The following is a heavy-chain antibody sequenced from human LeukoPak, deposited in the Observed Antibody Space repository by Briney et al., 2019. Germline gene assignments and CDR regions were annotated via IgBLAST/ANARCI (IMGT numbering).Heavy chain of an antibody. CDR2: IYHSGST. D-gene: IGHD4-17*01. J-gene: IGHJ3*02. CDR3: ARHLPTADLPNAFDI. Sequence: SETLSLTCTVSGYSISSGYYWGWIRQPPGKGLEWIGSIYHSGSTYYNPSLKSRVTISVDTSKNQFSLKLSSVTAADTAVYYCARHLPTADLPNAFDIWGQGTMVTVSS. CDR1: GYSISSGYY. V-gene: IGHV4-38-2*02.